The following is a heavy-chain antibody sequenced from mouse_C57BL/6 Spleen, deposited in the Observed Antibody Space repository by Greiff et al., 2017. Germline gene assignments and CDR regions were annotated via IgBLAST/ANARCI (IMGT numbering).Heavy chain of an antibody. J-gene: IGHJ2*01. V-gene: IGHV1-72*01. CDR2: IDPNSGGT. CDR3: ARGVITTPQRGFGY. D-gene: IGHD1-1*01. Sequence: QVQLKQPGAELVKPGASVKLSCKASGYTFTSYWMHWVKQRPGRGLEWIGRIDPNSGGTKYNEKFKSKATLTVDKPSSTAYMQLSSLTSEDSAVYYCARGVITTPQRGFGYWGQGATLTVSS. CDR1: GYTFTSYW.